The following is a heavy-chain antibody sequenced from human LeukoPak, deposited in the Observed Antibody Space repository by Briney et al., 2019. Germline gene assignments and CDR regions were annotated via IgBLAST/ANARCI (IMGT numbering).Heavy chain of an antibody. CDR1: GFTVSSNY. D-gene: IGHD3-10*02. Sequence: GGSLRLSCAASGFTVSSNYLSWVRQAPGKGLEWVSAIYTSGNTYYADSVKGRFTISRDNSKNSLYLQMNSLRAEDTAVYYCAELGITMIGGVRGKGTTVTISS. CDR3: AELGITMIGGV. V-gene: IGHV3-53*01. CDR2: IYTSGNT. J-gene: IGHJ6*04.